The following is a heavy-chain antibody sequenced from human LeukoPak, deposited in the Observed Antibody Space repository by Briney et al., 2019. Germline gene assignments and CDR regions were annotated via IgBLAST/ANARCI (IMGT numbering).Heavy chain of an antibody. CDR1: GFTFDDYG. J-gene: IGHJ4*02. V-gene: IGHV3-20*04. Sequence: GGSLRLSCAASGFTFDDYGMSWVRQAPGKGLEGVCGINWNGGSTGYADSVKGRFTISRDNAKNSLYMQMNSLRVEDTALYYCARDLIAVTGNHDYWGQGTLVTVSS. CDR3: ARDLIAVTGNHDY. D-gene: IGHD6-19*01. CDR2: INWNGGST.